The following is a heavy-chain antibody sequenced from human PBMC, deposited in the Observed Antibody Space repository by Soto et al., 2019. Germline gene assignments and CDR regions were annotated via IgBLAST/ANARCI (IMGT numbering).Heavy chain of an antibody. CDR3: ARVAGIPY. CDR1: GFTFSSYA. J-gene: IGHJ4*02. D-gene: IGHD2-21*01. CDR2: ISYDGSNK. Sequence: GGSLRLSCAASGFTFSSYAMHWVRQAPGKGLEWVAVISYDGSNKYYADSVKGRFTISRDNSRNTLYLQMNSPRAEDTAVYYCARVAGIPYWGQGTLVTVSS. V-gene: IGHV3-30-3*01.